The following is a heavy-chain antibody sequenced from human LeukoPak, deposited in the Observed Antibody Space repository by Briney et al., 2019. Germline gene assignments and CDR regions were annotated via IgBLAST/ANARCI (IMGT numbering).Heavy chain of an antibody. V-gene: IGHV4-39*01. CDR2: IYYSGST. D-gene: IGHD2-2*01. CDR1: GGSISSSSYY. Sequence: PSETLSLTCTVSGGSISSSSYYWGWIRQPPGKGLEWIGSIYYSGSTYYNPSLKSRVTISVDTSKNQFSLKLSSVTAADTAVYYCARVMGHNVVVPAAASYYYYMDVWGKGTTVTVSS. CDR3: ARVMGHNVVVPAAASYYYYMDV. J-gene: IGHJ6*03.